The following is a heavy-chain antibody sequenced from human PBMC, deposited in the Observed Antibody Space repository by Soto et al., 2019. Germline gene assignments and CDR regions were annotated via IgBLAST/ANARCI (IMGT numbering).Heavy chain of an antibody. Sequence: GGSLRLSCAASGFTFSSYSMNWVRQAPGKGLEWVSSISSSSYIYYADSVKGRFTISRDNAKNSLYLQMNSLRAEDTAVYCCARDTHSGYDFQRQFDYWGQGTLVTVSS. V-gene: IGHV3-21*01. CDR1: GFTFSSYS. CDR3: ARDTHSGYDFQRQFDY. CDR2: ISSSSYI. J-gene: IGHJ4*02. D-gene: IGHD5-12*01.